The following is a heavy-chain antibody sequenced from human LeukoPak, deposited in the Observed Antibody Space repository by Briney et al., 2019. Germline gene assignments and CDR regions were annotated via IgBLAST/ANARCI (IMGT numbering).Heavy chain of an antibody. J-gene: IGHJ4*02. CDR3: APRGAHGY. CDR1: GFSLTVYN. CDR2: IGSRSRHI. V-gene: IGHV3-21*01. D-gene: IGHD4/OR15-4a*01. Sequence: GGSLRLSCAVSGFSLTVYNMNWIRQAPGEGLEWVSYIGSRSRHIYYAESVKGRFTISRDNATNSVYLQMNSLGVEDTGVYYCAPRGAHGYWGQGTLVTVSS.